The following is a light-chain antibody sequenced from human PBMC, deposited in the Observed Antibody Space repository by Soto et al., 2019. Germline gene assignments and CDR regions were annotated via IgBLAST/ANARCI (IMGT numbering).Light chain of an antibody. J-gene: IGKJ2*01. CDR1: QDISNY. Sequence: DIQMTQSPSSLSASVGDRVTITCQASQDISNYLNWYQQKPGKAPKLLIYDASNLETGVPSRLSGSGSGTDFTFTISSLQPEDIATYYCQQYDNAYTFGQGTKVDNK. V-gene: IGKV1-33*01. CDR2: DAS. CDR3: QQYDNAYT.